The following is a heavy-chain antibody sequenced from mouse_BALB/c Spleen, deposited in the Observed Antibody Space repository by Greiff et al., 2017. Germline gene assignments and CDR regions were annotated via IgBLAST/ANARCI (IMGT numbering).Heavy chain of an antibody. J-gene: IGHJ3*01. D-gene: IGHD2-1*01. CDR3: ARGYGNYEGFAY. CDR2: ISDGGSYT. Sequence: EVKVVESGGGLVKPGGSLKLSCAASGFTFSDYYMYWVRQTLEKRLEWVATISDGGSYTYYPDSVKGRFTISRDNAKNNLYLQMSSLKSEDTAMYYCARGYGNYEGFAYWGQGTLVTVSA. V-gene: IGHV5-4*02. CDR1: GFTFSDYY.